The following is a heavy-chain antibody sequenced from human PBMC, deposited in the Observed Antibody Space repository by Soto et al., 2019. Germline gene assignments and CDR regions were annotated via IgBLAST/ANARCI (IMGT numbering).Heavy chain of an antibody. J-gene: IGHJ6*02. CDR3: ARAPGTEVRWWLVLYGMDV. CDR1: GLTFSSYS. V-gene: IGHV3-48*02. D-gene: IGHD6-19*01. CDR2: ISSSSSTI. Sequence: GGSLRLSCAASGLTFSSYSMNWVRQAPGKGLEWVSYISSSSSTIYYADSVKGRFTISRDNAKNSLYLQMNSLRDEDTAVYYCARAPGTEVRWWLVLYGMDVWGQGTTVTVSS.